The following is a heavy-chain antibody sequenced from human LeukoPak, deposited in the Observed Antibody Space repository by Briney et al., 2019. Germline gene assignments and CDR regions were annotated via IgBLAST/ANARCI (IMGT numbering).Heavy chain of an antibody. CDR1: SGSISSSSYY. CDR3: ASTSRDGYNLKDY. D-gene: IGHD5-24*01. CDR2: IYYSGST. J-gene: IGHJ4*02. V-gene: IGHV4-39*01. Sequence: SETLSLTCTVSSGSISSSSYYWGWIRQPPGKGLEWIGSIYYSGSTYYNPSLKSRVTISVDTSKNQFSLKLSSVTAADTAVYYCASTSRDGYNLKDYWGQGTLVTVSS.